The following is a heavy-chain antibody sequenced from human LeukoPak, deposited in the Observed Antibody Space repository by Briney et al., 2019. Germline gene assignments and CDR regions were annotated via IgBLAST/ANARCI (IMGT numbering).Heavy chain of an antibody. J-gene: IGHJ4*02. V-gene: IGHV1-2*02. CDR1: GYTFTGYY. CDR2: INPNSGGT. CDR3: AREPLYYYDSSGYSPRYFDY. Sequence: GASVKVSCKASGYTFTGYYMHWVRQAPGQGLEWMGWINPNSGGTNYAQKFQGRVTMTRDTSISTVYMELSSLRSEDTAVYYCAREPLYYYDSSGYSPRYFDYWGQGTLVTVSS. D-gene: IGHD3-22*01.